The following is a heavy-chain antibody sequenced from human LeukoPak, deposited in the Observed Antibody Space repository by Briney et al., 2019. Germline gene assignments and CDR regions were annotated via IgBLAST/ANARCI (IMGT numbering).Heavy chain of an antibody. D-gene: IGHD3-3*01. V-gene: IGHV3-48*03. CDR1: GFTFSSYE. Sequence: PGGSLRLSCAASGFTFSSYEMNWVRQAPGKGLEWVSYISSSGSTIYYADSVKGRFTISRDNAKNSLYLQMNSLRAEDTAVYYCARAEVVEWLPFDYWGQGTLVTVSS. J-gene: IGHJ4*02. CDR3: ARAEVVEWLPFDY. CDR2: ISSSGSTI.